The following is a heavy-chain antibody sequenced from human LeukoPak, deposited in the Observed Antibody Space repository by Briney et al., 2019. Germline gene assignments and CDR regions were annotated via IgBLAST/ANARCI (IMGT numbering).Heavy chain of an antibody. Sequence: PGGSLRLSCAASGFTLSSYAMSWVRQAPGKGLEWVSAISGSGGSTYYADSVKGRFTISRDNSKNTLYLQMNSLRAEDTAVYYCAKDRDSSSWYLDYWGQGTLVTVSS. CDR2: ISGSGGST. J-gene: IGHJ4*02. CDR3: AKDRDSSSWYLDY. D-gene: IGHD6-13*01. V-gene: IGHV3-23*01. CDR1: GFTLSSYA.